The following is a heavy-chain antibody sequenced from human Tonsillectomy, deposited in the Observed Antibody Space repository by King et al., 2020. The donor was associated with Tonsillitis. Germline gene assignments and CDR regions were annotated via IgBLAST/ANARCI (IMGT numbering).Heavy chain of an antibody. D-gene: IGHD2-2*01. CDR2: IFYIGST. V-gene: IGHV4-59*01. J-gene: IGHJ6*02. CDR3: ARDLPAPQVYYYYGLDV. CDR1: GGSISSYY. Sequence: QLQESGPGLVKPSETLSLTCTVSGGSISSYYWSWIRQPPGKGLEWSGYIFYIGSTSYNPTLESRVTISLDTSKNQFSLKLTSVTAADTAVYYCARDLPAPQVYYYYGLDVWGQGTTVTVSS.